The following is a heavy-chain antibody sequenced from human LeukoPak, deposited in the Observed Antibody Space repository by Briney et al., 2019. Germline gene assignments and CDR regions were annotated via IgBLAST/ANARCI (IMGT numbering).Heavy chain of an antibody. D-gene: IGHD2-2*01. V-gene: IGHV1-69*13. CDR3: ARASGVPAATPDTSPFDY. J-gene: IGHJ4*02. Sequence: SVKVSCKASGGTFSSYAISWVRQAPRQGLEWMGGIIPIFGTANYAQKFQGRVTITADESTSTAYMELSSLRSEDTAAYYCARASGVPAATPDTSPFDYWGQGTLVTVSS. CDR2: IIPIFGTA. CDR1: GGTFSSYA.